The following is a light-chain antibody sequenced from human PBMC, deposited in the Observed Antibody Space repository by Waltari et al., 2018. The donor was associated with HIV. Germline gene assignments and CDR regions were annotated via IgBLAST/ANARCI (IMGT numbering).Light chain of an antibody. CDR2: TTN. Sequence: VVTQEPSSAVSHVGSVKITSCLRSSADSTASIPTCSRQTPGQAPLTIIYTTNTRSSGVPDLFSGSILGNKAALTITGAQADDESDYYCVLYMGSVGWVFGGGTRLTVL. J-gene: IGLJ3*02. CDR3: VLYMGSVGWV. V-gene: IGLV8-61*01. CDR1: SSADSTASI.